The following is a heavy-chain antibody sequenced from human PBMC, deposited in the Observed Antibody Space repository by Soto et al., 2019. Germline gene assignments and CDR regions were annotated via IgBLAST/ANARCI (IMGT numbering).Heavy chain of an antibody. J-gene: IGHJ4*02. CDR2: IYYSGTT. V-gene: IGHV4-31*03. D-gene: IGHD1-1*01. CDR1: AGSISSGDVGSY. CDR3: ASGHDAYKVRY. Sequence: VQLQESGPGLVKPSQTLSLICIVSAGSISSGDVGSYWTRIRQHPGKGLEWIGYIYYSGTTYYNPSLKSRPTISMDTSENQFSLELTSVTAADTAIYFCASGHDAYKVRYWGQGTLVTVSS.